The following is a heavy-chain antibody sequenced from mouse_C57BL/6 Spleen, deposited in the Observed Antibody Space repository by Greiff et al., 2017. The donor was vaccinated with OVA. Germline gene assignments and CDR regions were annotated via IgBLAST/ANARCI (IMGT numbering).Heavy chain of an antibody. Sequence: EVQVVESGGGLVKPGGSLKLSCAASGFTFSDYGMHWVRQAPEKGLEWVAYISSGSSTIYYADTVKGRFTISRANAKNTLFLQMTSLRSEDTAMYYCARGIHYYGSSYDSFYAMDYWGQGTSVTVSS. D-gene: IGHD1-1*01. CDR1: GFTFSDYG. J-gene: IGHJ4*01. CDR3: ARGIHYYGSSYDSFYAMDY. V-gene: IGHV5-17*01. CDR2: ISSGSSTI.